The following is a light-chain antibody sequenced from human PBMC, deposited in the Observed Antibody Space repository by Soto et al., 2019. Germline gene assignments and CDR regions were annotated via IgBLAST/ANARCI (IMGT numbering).Light chain of an antibody. CDR3: QQYDNLP. CDR2: AAS. V-gene: IGKV1-33*01. CDR1: QSISSY. J-gene: IGKJ5*01. Sequence: DIQMTQSPSSLSASVGDRVTITCRASQSISSYLNWYQQKPGKAPKLLIYAASSLQSGVPSRFSGSGSGTDFTFTISSLQPEDIVTYYCQQYDNLPFGQGTRLEI.